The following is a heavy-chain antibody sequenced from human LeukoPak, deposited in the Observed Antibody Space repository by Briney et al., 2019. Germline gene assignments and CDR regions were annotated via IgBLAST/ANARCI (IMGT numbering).Heavy chain of an antibody. CDR3: ARSPSYSSSSLYYYYYMDV. CDR2: IYHSGST. D-gene: IGHD6-6*01. J-gene: IGHJ6*03. V-gene: IGHV4-30-2*01. Sequence: SETLSLTCTVSGGSISSGGYYWSWIRQPPGKGLEWIGYIYHSGSTYYNPSLKSRVTILVDRSKNQFSLKLSSVTAADTAVYYCARSPSYSSSSLYYYYYMDVWGKGTTVTVSS. CDR1: GGSISSGGYY.